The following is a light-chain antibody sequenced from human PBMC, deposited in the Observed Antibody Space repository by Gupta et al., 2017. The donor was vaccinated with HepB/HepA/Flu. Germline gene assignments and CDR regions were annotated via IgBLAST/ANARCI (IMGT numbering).Light chain of an antibody. Sequence: QYVLTQPPSVSAAPGQKVTISCSGSSSNIGNNYVSWYQQLPGTAPKDLIPENNKPPSGLPDRFSASKSDTSATLGITGVQTGDEADYYCGTWDSSLSVVVFGGGTKLTVL. V-gene: IGLV1-51*02. J-gene: IGLJ2*01. CDR2: ENN. CDR1: SSNIGNNY. CDR3: GTWDSSLSVVV.